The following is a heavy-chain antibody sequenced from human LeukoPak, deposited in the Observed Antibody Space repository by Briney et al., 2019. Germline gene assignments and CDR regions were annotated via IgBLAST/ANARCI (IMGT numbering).Heavy chain of an antibody. J-gene: IGHJ6*03. Sequence: PSETLSLTCTVSGGSISSSSYYWGWIRQPPGKGLEWIGSIYYSGSTYYNPSLKSRVTISVDTSKNQFSLKLSSVTAADTAVYYCAIPFIAADHATNYYYYYYMDVWGKGTTVTVSS. CDR2: IYYSGST. CDR3: AIPFIAADHATNYYYYYYMDV. V-gene: IGHV4-39*01. CDR1: GGSISSSSYY. D-gene: IGHD6-13*01.